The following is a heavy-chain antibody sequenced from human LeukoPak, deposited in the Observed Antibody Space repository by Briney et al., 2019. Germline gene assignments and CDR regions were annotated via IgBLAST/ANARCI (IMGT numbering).Heavy chain of an antibody. D-gene: IGHD2-15*01. Sequence: GGSLRLSCAASRLTFRTYWMSWVRQAPGKGLVWVSRMNNDGSKTDYADSVKGRFTISRDNSKNTLYLQMNSLRAEDTAVYYCARDRVYCSGGSCYYYFDYWGQGTLVTVSS. J-gene: IGHJ4*02. CDR2: MNNDGSKT. CDR3: ARDRVYCSGGSCYYYFDY. V-gene: IGHV3-74*01. CDR1: RLTFRTYW.